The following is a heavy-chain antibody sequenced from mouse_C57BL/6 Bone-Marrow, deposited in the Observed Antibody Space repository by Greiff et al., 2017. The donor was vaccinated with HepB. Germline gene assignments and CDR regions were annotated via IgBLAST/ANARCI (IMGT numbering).Heavy chain of an antibody. Sequence: QVQLKQSGAELARPGASVKLSCKASGYTFTSYGISWVKQRTGQGLEWIGEIYPRSGNTYYNEKFKGKATLTADKSSSTAYMELRSLTSEDSAVYFCASWDYYGSSYYAMDYWGQGTSVTVSS. V-gene: IGHV1-81*01. CDR3: ASWDYYGSSYYAMDY. CDR1: GYTFTSYG. D-gene: IGHD1-1*01. J-gene: IGHJ4*01. CDR2: IYPRSGNT.